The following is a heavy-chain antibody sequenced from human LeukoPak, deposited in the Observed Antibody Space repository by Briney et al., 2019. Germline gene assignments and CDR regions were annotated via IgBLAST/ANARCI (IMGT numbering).Heavy chain of an antibody. CDR1: GFTFSTYS. V-gene: IGHV3-48*04. D-gene: IGHD3-10*01. CDR3: ARVGEGSGSSTPGYYYYGMDV. J-gene: IGHJ6*02. CDR2: ISSSSSII. Sequence: PGGSLRLSCAASGFTFSTYSMNWVRQAPGKGLEWVSYISSSSSIINYAESVRGRFTISRDNAKNSLYLQMNSLRAEDTAVYYCARVGEGSGSSTPGYYYYGMDVWGQGTTVTVSS.